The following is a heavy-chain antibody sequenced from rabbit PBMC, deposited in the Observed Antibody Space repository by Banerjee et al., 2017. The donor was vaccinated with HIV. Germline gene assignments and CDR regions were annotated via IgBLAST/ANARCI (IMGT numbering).Heavy chain of an antibody. Sequence: QEQLEESGGDLVKPEGSLTLTCTASGFSFSNNVWMCWVRQAPGKGLEWIACIDAGSGSTYSASWAKGRFTISKSSSTTVTLQMTSLTAADTATYFCARTDYYNSGWGLDLWGPGTLVTVS. CDR3: ARTDYYNSGWGLDL. J-gene: IGHJ3*01. V-gene: IGHV1S45*01. D-gene: IGHD4-1*01. CDR2: IDAGSGST. CDR1: GFSFSNNVW.